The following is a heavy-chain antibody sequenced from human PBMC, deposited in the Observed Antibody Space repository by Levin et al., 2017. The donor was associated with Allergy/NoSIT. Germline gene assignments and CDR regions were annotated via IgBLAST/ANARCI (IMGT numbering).Heavy chain of an antibody. J-gene: IGHJ6*02. CDR2: ISSSGSTI. Sequence: LSLTCAASGFTFSSYEMNWVRQAPGKGLEWVSYISSSGSTIYYADSVKGRFTISRDNAKNSLYLQMNSLRAEDTAVYYCARDGKAAAIAGSVTSHGWDGMDVWGQGTTVTVSS. CDR3: ARDGKAAAIAGSVTSHGWDGMDV. CDR1: GFTFSSYE. D-gene: IGHD2-2*01. V-gene: IGHV3-48*03.